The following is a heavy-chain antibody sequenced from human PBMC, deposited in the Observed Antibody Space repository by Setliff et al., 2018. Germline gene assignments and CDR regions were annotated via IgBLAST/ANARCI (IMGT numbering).Heavy chain of an antibody. CDR3: ARHPTGFPNWFDV. D-gene: IGHD3-9*01. Sequence: SETLSLTCSVSGDSINPYYWTWIRQPAGKGLEWIGHIYTSGGTNYNPALESRITMSVDTSNNRFSLKLTSVTAADTAVYYCARHPTGFPNWFDVWGQGTLVTVSS. CDR1: GDSINPYY. V-gene: IGHV4-4*07. J-gene: IGHJ5*02. CDR2: IYTSGGT.